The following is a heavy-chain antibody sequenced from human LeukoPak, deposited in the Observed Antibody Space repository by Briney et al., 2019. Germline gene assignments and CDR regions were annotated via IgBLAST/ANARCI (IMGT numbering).Heavy chain of an antibody. D-gene: IGHD1-1*01. J-gene: IGHJ6*03. Sequence: SETLSLTCTVSGGSISSGSYYWSWIRQPAGKGLEWIGRIYTSGSTNYNPSLKSRVTISVDTSKNQFSLKLSSVTTADTAVYYCARGYNYYYYYYMDVWGKGTTVTVSS. CDR3: ARGYNYYYYYYMDV. CDR1: GGSISSGSYY. CDR2: IYTSGST. V-gene: IGHV4-61*02.